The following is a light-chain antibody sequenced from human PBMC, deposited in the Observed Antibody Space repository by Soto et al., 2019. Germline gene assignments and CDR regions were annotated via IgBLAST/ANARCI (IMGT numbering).Light chain of an antibody. CDR3: ETWDSNTWV. CDR1: SGHSRYI. Sequence: QPVLTQSSSASASLGSSVKLTCTLSSGHSRYIIAWHQQQPGKAPRYLMKLEGSGSYNKGSGVPARFSGSSSGADRYLTISTLHFEDEADYYCETWDSNTWVFGGGTKLTVL. J-gene: IGLJ3*02. V-gene: IGLV4-60*02. CDR2: LEGSGSY.